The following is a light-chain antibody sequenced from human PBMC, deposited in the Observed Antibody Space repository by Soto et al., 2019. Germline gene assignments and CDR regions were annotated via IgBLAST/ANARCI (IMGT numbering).Light chain of an antibody. CDR3: QQSYTTPLT. J-gene: IGKJ4*01. Sequence: DIQMTQSPSSLSAYVGDRVTITCRASQSISSYLNWYQQKPGKAPKLLIYAASSLQSGVPSRFSGSGSGTDFTLTISSLQPEDFATYYCQQSYTTPLTFGGGP. CDR2: AAS. CDR1: QSISSY. V-gene: IGKV1-39*01.